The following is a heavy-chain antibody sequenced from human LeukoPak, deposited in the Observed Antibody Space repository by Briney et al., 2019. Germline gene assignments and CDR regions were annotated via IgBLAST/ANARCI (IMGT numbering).Heavy chain of an antibody. D-gene: IGHD1-26*01. CDR2: IYSDGST. Sequence: GGSLRLSCAASGFIVNRNYMNWVRQVPGKGLEWVSVIYSDGSTHYADSVQGRFISSRDNSKNTVGLQMNDLRTEDTAVYYCARSWDARLNFDYWGQGTLVTVSS. J-gene: IGHJ4*02. CDR3: ARSWDARLNFDY. V-gene: IGHV3-66*02. CDR1: GFIVNRNY.